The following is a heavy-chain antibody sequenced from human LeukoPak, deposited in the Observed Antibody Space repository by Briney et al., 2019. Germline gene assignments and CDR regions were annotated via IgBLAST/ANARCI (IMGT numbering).Heavy chain of an antibody. CDR1: GYTFTTYA. V-gene: IGHV1-3*01. D-gene: IGHD5-18*01. CDR3: ARELHSDGYRLLDY. CDR2: INAGNGNT. J-gene: IGHJ4*02. Sequence: ASVKVSCKASGYTFTTYAMHWVRQAPGQRLEWMGWINAGNGNTKYSQKFQGRVTITRDTSASTAYMELSSLRSEDTAVYFRARELHSDGYRLLDYWGQGTLVTVSS.